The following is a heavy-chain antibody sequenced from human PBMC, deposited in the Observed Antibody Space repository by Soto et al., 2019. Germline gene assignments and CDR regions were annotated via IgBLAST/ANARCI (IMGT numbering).Heavy chain of an antibody. CDR1: GYTFTSYA. Sequence: ASVKVSCKASGYTFTSYAMHWVRQAPGQRLEWMGGFNAGDGDTNYAQKFQGRVTMTEDTSTGTAYMELSSLRSEDTAVYYCSVRRRYYYESSGYYGMDVWGQGTTVTVSS. V-gene: IGHV1-3*01. CDR3: SVRRRYYYESSGYYGMDV. J-gene: IGHJ6*02. D-gene: IGHD3-22*01. CDR2: FNAGDGDT.